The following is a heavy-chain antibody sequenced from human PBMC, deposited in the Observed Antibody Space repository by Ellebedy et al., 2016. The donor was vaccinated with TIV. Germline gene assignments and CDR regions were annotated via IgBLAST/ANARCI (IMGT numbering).Heavy chain of an antibody. Sequence: GGSLRLXXAASGFTFSSYGMHWVRQAPGKGLEWVAVISYDGSNKYYADSVKGRFTISRDNSKNTLYLQMNSLRAEDTAVYYCAKLRGAYCGGDCYDAFDIWGQGTMVTVSS. D-gene: IGHD2-21*01. CDR3: AKLRGAYCGGDCYDAFDI. J-gene: IGHJ3*02. V-gene: IGHV3-30*18. CDR1: GFTFSSYG. CDR2: ISYDGSNK.